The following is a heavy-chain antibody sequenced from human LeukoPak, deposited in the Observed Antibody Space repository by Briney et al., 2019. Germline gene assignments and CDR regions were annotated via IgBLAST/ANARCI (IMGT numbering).Heavy chain of an antibody. D-gene: IGHD6-6*01. CDR1: GYTFTSYG. CDR3: AGVFQASSSGWFDP. J-gene: IGHJ5*02. V-gene: IGHV1-18*01. Sequence: ASVKVSCKASGYTFTSYGISWVRQAPGQGLEWMGWISAYNGNTNYAQKLQGRVTMTTDTSTSTAYMELRSLRSEDTAVYYCAGVFQASSSGWFDPWGQGTLVTVSS. CDR2: ISAYNGNT.